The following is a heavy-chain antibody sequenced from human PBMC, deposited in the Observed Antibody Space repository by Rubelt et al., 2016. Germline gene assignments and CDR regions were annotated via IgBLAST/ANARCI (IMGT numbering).Heavy chain of an antibody. CDR3: ARQNYEYVWGPLLNNRAPSAFDI. CDR2: INHSGST. Sequence: QVQLQQWGAGLLKPSETLSLTCAVHGGSFSDYYWSWIRQPPGKGLEWIGEINHSGSTVYNPSLKSRVTIYVETVKNEFSLKLGCVTAAETAVYYGARQNYEYVWGPLLNNRAPSAFDIWGQGTMVTVSS. D-gene: IGHD3-16*01. CDR1: GGSFSDYY. V-gene: IGHV4-34*01. J-gene: IGHJ3*02.